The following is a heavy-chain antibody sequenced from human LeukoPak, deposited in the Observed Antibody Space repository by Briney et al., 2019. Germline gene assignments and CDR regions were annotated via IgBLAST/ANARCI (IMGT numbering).Heavy chain of an antibody. V-gene: IGHV3-23*01. Sequence: GGSLRLSCAASGFTFSSHAMSWVRQAPGKGLEWVSSLSGSGGTTYHADSVKGRFSISRDNSKNTLYLQLDSLRAEDTAVYYCAKGGSTSRVTTSRVVFGYYYYLDVWGKGTPVTVSS. CDR3: AKGGSTSRVTTSRVVFGYYYYLDV. J-gene: IGHJ6*03. D-gene: IGHD4-17*01. CDR1: GFTFSSHA. CDR2: LSGSGGTT.